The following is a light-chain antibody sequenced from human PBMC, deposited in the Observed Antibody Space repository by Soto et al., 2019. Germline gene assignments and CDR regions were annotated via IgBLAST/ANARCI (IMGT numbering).Light chain of an antibody. CDR2: DAY. CDR1: QSFRGL. CDR3: QQRSNWPPIT. J-gene: IGKJ5*01. V-gene: IGKV3-11*01. Sequence: IMVSQSPVTLSLSPGERATLSCRASQSFRGLLAWYQQKPGQAPRLLIYDAYNRATGIPPRFSGSGSGTDFTLTISSLEPEDFAVYYCQQRSNWPPITFGQGTLLAI.